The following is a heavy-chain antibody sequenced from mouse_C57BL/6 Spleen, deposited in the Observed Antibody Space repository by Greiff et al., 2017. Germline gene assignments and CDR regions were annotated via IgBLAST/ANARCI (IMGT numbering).Heavy chain of an antibody. D-gene: IGHD1-1*01. V-gene: IGHV5-12*01. CDR3: ARQETTVVGAMDY. Sequence: EVKLVESGGGLVQPGGSLKLSCAASGFTFSDYYMYWVRQTPEKRLEWVAYISNGGGSTYYPDTVKGRFTISRDNAKNTLYLQMSRLKSEDTAMYYCARQETTVVGAMDYWGQGTSVTVSS. CDR2: ISNGGGST. J-gene: IGHJ4*01. CDR1: GFTFSDYY.